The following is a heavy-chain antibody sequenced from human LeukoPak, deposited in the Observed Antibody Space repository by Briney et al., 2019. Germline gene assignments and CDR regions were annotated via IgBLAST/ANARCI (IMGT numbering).Heavy chain of an antibody. V-gene: IGHV1-69*04. CDR2: IIPILGIA. CDR3: ARFQDGYNFGDFDY. Sequence: SVKVSCKAPGGTFSSYAISWVRQAPGQGLEWMGRIIPILGIANYAQKFQGRVTITADKSTSTAYMELSSLRSEDTAVYYCARFQDGYNFGDFDYWGQGTLVTVSS. CDR1: GGTFSSYA. D-gene: IGHD5-24*01. J-gene: IGHJ4*02.